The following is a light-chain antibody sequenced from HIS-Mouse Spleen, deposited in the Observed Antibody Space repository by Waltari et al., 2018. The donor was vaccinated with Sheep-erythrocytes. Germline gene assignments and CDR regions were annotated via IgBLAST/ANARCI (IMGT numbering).Light chain of an antibody. CDR3: QSADSSGTYVV. V-gene: IGLV3-25*03. J-gene: IGLJ2*01. CDR2: KDS. CDR1: ALPKQY. Sequence: SYELTQPPSVSVSPGQTARITCSGDALPKQYAYWYQQKPGQAPVLVINKDSEGPSGVPERFPGSSSGTTVTLTISGGQAEDEADYYCQSADSSGTYVVFGGGTKLTVL.